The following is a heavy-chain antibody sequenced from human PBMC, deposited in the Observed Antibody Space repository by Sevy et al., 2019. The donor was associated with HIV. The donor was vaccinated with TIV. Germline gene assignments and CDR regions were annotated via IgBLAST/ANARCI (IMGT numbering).Heavy chain of an antibody. Sequence: GGSLRLSCAASGFTFDDYAMHWVRQAPGKGLEWVSGISWNSGSIGYADSVKGRFTISRDNAKNSLYLQMNSLRAEDTALYYCAKGDSSSWYGTLYYYYYGMDVWGQGTTVTVS. J-gene: IGHJ6*02. D-gene: IGHD6-13*01. V-gene: IGHV3-9*01. CDR2: ISWNSGSI. CDR3: AKGDSSSWYGTLYYYYYGMDV. CDR1: GFTFDDYA.